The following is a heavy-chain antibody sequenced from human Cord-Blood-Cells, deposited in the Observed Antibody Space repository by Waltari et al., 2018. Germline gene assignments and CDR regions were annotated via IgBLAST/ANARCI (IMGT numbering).Heavy chain of an antibody. J-gene: IGHJ3*02. CDR3: SRGGSGQAGRAFDI. V-gene: IGHV4-34*01. CDR2: TNHSGST. D-gene: IGHD3-3*01. Sequence: QVQLQQWGAGLLKPSETLSLTCAVYGGSFSGYYWSWIRQPPGKGLEWSGETNHSGSTNYTPTLNTRVTIQVATSKSHFSLKLSSVTAADAAVYYWSRGGSGQAGRAFDIWGQGTMVTVSS. CDR1: GGSFSGYY.